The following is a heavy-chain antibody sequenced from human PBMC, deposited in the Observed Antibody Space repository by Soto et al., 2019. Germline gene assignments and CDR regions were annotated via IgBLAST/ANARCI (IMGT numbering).Heavy chain of an antibody. Sequence: EVQLLESRGGLVQPGGSLRLSCAASGFTFSSYAMSWVRQAPGKGLEWGSAISGSGDSTYYADSVKGRFTISRDNSKNTLYLQMNSLTAEDTAVYYCAKRAWGTYYFDYWGQGTLVTVSS. CDR1: GFTFSSYA. CDR3: AKRAWGTYYFDY. J-gene: IGHJ4*02. CDR2: ISGSGDST. V-gene: IGHV3-23*01. D-gene: IGHD3-16*01.